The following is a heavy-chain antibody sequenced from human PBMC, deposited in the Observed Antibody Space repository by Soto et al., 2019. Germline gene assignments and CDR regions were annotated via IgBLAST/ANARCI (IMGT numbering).Heavy chain of an antibody. CDR3: AGGRYYDILSGPYYHYGMDV. CDR2: IYYSGST. J-gene: IGHJ6*02. V-gene: IGHV4-31*03. CDR1: GGSISSGGYY. Sequence: PSETLSLTCTVSGGSISSGGYYWSWIRQHPGKGLEWIGYIYYSGSTYYNPSLKSRVTISVDTSKNQFSLKLSSVTAADTAVYFCAGGRYYDILSGPYYHYGMDVWGQGTTVTVSS. D-gene: IGHD3-9*01.